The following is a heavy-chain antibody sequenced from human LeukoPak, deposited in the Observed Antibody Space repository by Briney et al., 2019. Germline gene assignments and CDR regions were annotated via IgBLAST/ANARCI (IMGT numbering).Heavy chain of an antibody. Sequence: ASVKVSCKASGGTFSSYAISWVRQAPGQGLEWMGGIIPIFGTANCAQKFQGRVTITADESTSTAYMELSSLRSEDTAVYYCARLGPERDIVATIPDYWGQGTLVTVSS. V-gene: IGHV1-69*13. CDR2: IIPIFGTA. J-gene: IGHJ4*02. CDR1: GGTFSSYA. D-gene: IGHD5-12*01. CDR3: ARLGPERDIVATIPDY.